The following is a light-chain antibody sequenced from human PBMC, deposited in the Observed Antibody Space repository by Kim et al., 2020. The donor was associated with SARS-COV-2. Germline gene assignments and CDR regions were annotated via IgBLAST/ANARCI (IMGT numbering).Light chain of an antibody. Sequence: QKVTTSCSGSISKIGNNYVPWYQQFPGTAPKLLIYDNDKRPSGIPDRFSGSKSGTSATLGITGLQTGDEADYYCGSWDSSLSAGVVFGGGTQLTVL. V-gene: IGLV1-51*01. CDR2: DND. CDR3: GSWDSSLSAGVV. CDR1: ISKIGNNY. J-gene: IGLJ2*01.